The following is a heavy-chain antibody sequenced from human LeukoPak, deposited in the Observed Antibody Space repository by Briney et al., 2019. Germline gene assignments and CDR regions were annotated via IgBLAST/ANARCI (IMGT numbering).Heavy chain of an antibody. Sequence: PSETLSPTCTVSGGSISTYYWSWVRQPPGKGLEWIAYVDYTGSTNYKPPLKSRVAISVDTSNNQFSLKLSSVTAADTAVYYCARAPYDYAYFDYWGQGTLVTVSS. J-gene: IGHJ4*02. V-gene: IGHV4-59*12. CDR3: ARAPYDYAYFDY. CDR1: GGSISTYY. CDR2: VDYTGST. D-gene: IGHD3-16*01.